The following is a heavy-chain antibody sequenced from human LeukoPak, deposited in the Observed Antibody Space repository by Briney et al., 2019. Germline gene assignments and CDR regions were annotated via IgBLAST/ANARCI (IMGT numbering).Heavy chain of an antibody. CDR1: GFTFSSYW. V-gene: IGHV3-74*01. D-gene: IGHD3-10*01. J-gene: IGHJ4*02. CDR2: INSDGSST. Sequence: GGSLRLSCAASGFTFSSYWMHWVRQAPGKGLVWVSRINSDGSSTNYADSVKGRFTISRDNAKNTLYLQMNSLRAEDTAVYYCGRERGSGSFYKWFDYWGQGTLVTVSS. CDR3: GRERGSGSFYKWFDY.